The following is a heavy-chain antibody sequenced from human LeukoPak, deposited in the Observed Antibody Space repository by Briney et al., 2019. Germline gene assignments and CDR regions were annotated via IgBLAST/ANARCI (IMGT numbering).Heavy chain of an antibody. Sequence: EASVKVSCKASGYTFTTHGISWVRQAPGQGLEWMGWISVYNGNTNYAQMFQGRVTMTTDTSTSTAYMEVRTLRFDDTAVYYCVRDIGTSPYLHDYWGQGTLVTVSS. D-gene: IGHD6-13*01. V-gene: IGHV1-18*01. J-gene: IGHJ4*02. CDR3: VRDIGTSPYLHDY. CDR1: GYTFTTHG. CDR2: ISVYNGNT.